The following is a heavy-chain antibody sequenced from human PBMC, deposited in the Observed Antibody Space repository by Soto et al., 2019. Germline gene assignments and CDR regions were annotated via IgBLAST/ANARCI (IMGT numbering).Heavy chain of an antibody. D-gene: IGHD3-22*01. Sequence: ASVKVSCKASGYTFTSYAMHWVRQAPGQRLEWMGWINAGNGNTKYSQKFQGRVTITRDTSASTAYMELSSLRSEDTAVYYCARWGGYYDSSGYYYLDYWGQGTLVTVS. J-gene: IGHJ4*02. CDR1: GYTFTSYA. CDR2: INAGNGNT. CDR3: ARWGGYYDSSGYYYLDY. V-gene: IGHV1-3*01.